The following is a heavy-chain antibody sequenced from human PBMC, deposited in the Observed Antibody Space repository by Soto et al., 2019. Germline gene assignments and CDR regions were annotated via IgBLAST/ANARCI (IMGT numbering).Heavy chain of an antibody. Sequence: SETLSLTCAVSGGSISTNNWWMWVRQAPGQGLEWIGEIYHSGSTNYNPSLKSRVTMSVDNSKNQFSLKLSSVTAADTAVYYCARGSYYYDSSGYYHYWGQGTLVTVSS. J-gene: IGHJ4*02. D-gene: IGHD3-22*01. V-gene: IGHV4-4*02. CDR3: ARGSYYYDSSGYYHY. CDR2: IYHSGST. CDR1: GGSISTNNW.